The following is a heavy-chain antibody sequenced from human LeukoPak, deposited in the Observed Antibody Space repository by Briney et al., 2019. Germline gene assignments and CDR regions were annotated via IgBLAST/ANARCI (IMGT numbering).Heavy chain of an antibody. V-gene: IGHV4-59*01. CDR1: GGSISSYY. J-gene: IGHJ3*02. CDR2: IYYSGST. Sequence: SETLSLTCTVSGGSISSYYWSWFRQPPGKGLEGIGYIYYSGSTNYNPSLKSRVTISVDTSKNQFSLKLSSVTPADTAVYYCARVDDSSGDDAFDIWGQGTMVTVSS. D-gene: IGHD3-22*01. CDR3: ARVDDSSGDDAFDI.